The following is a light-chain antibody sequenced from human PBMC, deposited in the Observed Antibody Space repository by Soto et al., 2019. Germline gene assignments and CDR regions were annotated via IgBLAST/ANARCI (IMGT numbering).Light chain of an antibody. CDR3: SSFSTTNTLV. J-gene: IGLJ1*01. CDR1: SNDIGSYNY. Sequence: QSVLTQPASVSGSPGQSIIISCTGTSNDIGSYNYVSWYQQHPGKAPKLMTYDVSARPSGVSNRFSGSKSGNTASLTISGLQSEDEADSSFSSFSTTNTLVFGTGTKVTVL. V-gene: IGLV2-14*03. CDR2: DVS.